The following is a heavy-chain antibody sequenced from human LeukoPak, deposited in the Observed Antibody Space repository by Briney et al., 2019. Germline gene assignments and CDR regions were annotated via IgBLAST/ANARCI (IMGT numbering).Heavy chain of an antibody. CDR3: ARGQGRDGYNGILEY. CDR2: INPSGST. J-gene: IGHJ4*02. V-gene: IGHV4-34*01. Sequence: SETLSLTCAVYGGSFSGYYWTWIRQPPGKGLEWIGEINPSGSTNYNPSLKSRVTISVDTSKNQFSLKPRSVTAADTAVFYCARGQGRDGYNGILEYWGQGALVTVSS. D-gene: IGHD5-24*01. CDR1: GGSFSGYY.